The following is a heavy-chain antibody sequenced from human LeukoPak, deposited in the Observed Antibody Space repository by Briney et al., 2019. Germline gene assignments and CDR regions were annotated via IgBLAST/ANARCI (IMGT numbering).Heavy chain of an antibody. V-gene: IGHV1-8*03. Sequence: ASVKVSCKASGYTFTSYDINWVRQATGQGLEWMGWINPNSGNTGYAQKFQGRVTITRNTSISTAYIELSSLRSDDTAVYYCARVTVVVPPTQIWFDPWGQGTLVTVSS. D-gene: IGHD2-2*01. J-gene: IGHJ5*02. CDR1: GYTFTSYD. CDR3: ARVTVVVPPTQIWFDP. CDR2: INPNSGNT.